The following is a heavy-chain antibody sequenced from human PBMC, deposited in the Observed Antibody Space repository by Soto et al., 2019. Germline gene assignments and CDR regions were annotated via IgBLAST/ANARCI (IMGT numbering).Heavy chain of an antibody. CDR1: GYTLTELS. Sequence: ASVKVSCKVSGYTLTELSMHWVRQAPGKGLEWMGGFDPEDGETIYAQKFQGRVTMTEDTSTDTAYMELSSLRSEDTAVYYCATELRMRRDGYNWREYYYYYGMDVWGQGTTVTVSS. CDR3: ATELRMRRDGYNWREYYYYYGMDV. J-gene: IGHJ6*02. V-gene: IGHV1-24*01. D-gene: IGHD5-12*01. CDR2: FDPEDGET.